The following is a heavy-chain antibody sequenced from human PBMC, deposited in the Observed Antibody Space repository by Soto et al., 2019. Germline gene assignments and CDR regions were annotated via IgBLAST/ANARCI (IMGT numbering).Heavy chain of an antibody. CDR2: IFYRGST. J-gene: IGHJ3*02. Sequence: QVQLQESGPGLVKPSETLSLTCTVSGGSISSYYWSWIRQPPGKGLECIGYIFYRGSTNYNPSLKSRVTISVDTSKNQFSLKLSSVTAADTAVYYCARAYGLGAFDIWGQGTMVTVSS. V-gene: IGHV4-59*08. D-gene: IGHD3-10*01. CDR3: ARAYGLGAFDI. CDR1: GGSISSYY.